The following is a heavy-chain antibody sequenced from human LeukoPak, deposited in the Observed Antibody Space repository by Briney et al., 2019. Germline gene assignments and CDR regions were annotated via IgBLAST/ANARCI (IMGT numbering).Heavy chain of an antibody. CDR3: ARGVRYDFWSGYYGDPQRAYYYYYMDV. Sequence: PSETLSLTCTVSGGSISSGSYYWSWIRQPAGKGLEWIGRIYTSGSTNYNPSLKSRVTMSVDTSKNQFSLKLSSVTAADTAVYYCARGVRYDFWSGYYGDPQRAYYYYYMDVWGKGTTVTVSS. CDR2: IYTSGST. J-gene: IGHJ6*03. V-gene: IGHV4-61*02. CDR1: GGSISSGSYY. D-gene: IGHD3-3*01.